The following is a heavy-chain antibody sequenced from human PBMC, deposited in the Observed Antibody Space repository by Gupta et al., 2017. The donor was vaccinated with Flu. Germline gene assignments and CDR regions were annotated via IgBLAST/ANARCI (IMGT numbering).Heavy chain of an antibody. V-gene: IGHV7-4-1*02. Sequence: QVQLVQPGSELKNPGASVMVSCKTSGYVFISQPVNWVRQAPGQWLEWMGNIKHSYGMSTEAPGFTGRFVSSFDAPVSTAYQQISRIAPDDAAVYCGASCTRNHGHSCWDPVTLVTVP. J-gene: IGHJ4*02. CDR1: GYVFISQP. CDR3: ASCTRNHGHSC. D-gene: IGHD1-1*01. CDR2: IKHSYGMS.